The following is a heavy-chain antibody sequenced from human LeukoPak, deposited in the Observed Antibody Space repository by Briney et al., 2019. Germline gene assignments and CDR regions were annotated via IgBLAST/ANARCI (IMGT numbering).Heavy chain of an antibody. D-gene: IGHD6-13*01. Sequence: SETLSLTCTVSSGSISRSSYYWGWIRQPPGKGLEWIGSIYYSGTTYYNPSLKSRVTISVDTSKNQFSLKLNSVTAADTAVYYCARHVYSSGWYPYFDYWGQGTLVTVSS. J-gene: IGHJ4*02. V-gene: IGHV4-39*01. CDR1: SGSISRSSYY. CDR3: ARHVYSSGWYPYFDY. CDR2: IYYSGTT.